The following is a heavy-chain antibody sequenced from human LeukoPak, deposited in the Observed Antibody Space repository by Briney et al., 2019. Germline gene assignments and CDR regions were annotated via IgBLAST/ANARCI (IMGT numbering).Heavy chain of an antibody. J-gene: IGHJ4*02. CDR1: GFTFDDYA. CDR3: AQTGTTAPYFDY. D-gene: IGHD1-7*01. CDR2: ISGDGGST. V-gene: IGHV3-43*02. Sequence: PGGSLRLSCAASGFTFDDYAMHWVRQAPGKGLEWVSLISGDGGSTYYADSVKGRFTISRDNSKNSLYLQMNSLRTEDTALYYCAQTGTTAPYFDYWGQGTLVTVSS.